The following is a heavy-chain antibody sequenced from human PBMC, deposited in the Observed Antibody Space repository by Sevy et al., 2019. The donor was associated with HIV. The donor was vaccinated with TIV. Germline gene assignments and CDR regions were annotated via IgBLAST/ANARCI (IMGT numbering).Heavy chain of an antibody. J-gene: IGHJ3*02. CDR1: GASITISTW. CDR3: VRAKFGSVLGDALDI. V-gene: IGHV4-4*02. D-gene: IGHD6-25*01. CDR2: IHHTGST. Sequence: SETLSLTCAVSGASITISTWWGWVRQPPGKGLEWIGEIHHTGSTNSNPSLKTRVTLSVDKSKNQFSLNLNSVTAADTAVYYRVRAKFGSVLGDALDIWGQGTMVTVSS.